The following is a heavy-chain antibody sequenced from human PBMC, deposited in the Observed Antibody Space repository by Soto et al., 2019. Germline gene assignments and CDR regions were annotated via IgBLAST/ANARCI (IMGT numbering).Heavy chain of an antibody. CDR2: ISYDGSNK. CDR1: GFTFSSYG. V-gene: IGHV3-30*18. CDR3: AKDRDIVVVVAAFDS. Sequence: QVQLVESGGGVVQPGRSLRLSCAASGFTFSSYGMHWVRQAPGKGLEWVAVISYDGSNKYYADSVKGRVTISRDNSKNTVDLQMNSLRAEDTAVYYCAKDRDIVVVVAAFDSWVQGTLVTGSS. J-gene: IGHJ4*02. D-gene: IGHD2-15*01.